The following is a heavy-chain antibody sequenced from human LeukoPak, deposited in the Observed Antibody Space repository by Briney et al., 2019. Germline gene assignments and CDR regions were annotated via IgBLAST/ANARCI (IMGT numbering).Heavy chain of an antibody. Sequence: ASVKVSCKASGYTFTSYGISWVRQAPGQGLEWMGWISAYNGNTNYAQKLQGRVTMTTDTSTSTAYMELRSLRSYDTAVYYCARPGTPLGYSSSWTGVFDPWGQGTLVTVSS. CDR1: GYTFTSYG. D-gene: IGHD6-13*01. CDR3: ARPGTPLGYSSSWTGVFDP. V-gene: IGHV1-18*01. CDR2: ISAYNGNT. J-gene: IGHJ5*02.